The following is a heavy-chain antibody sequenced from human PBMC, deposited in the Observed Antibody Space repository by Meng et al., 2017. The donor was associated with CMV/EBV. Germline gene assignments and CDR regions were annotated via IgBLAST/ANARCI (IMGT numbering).Heavy chain of an antibody. Sequence: GGSLRLSCKASGYNFSSYWIGWVRQMPGKGLEWMGIIYPSDSDARYSPSFQGQVTISVDKSINTAYLQWGSLKASDTAIYYCARHMGYGDSRGFYGRGDPWGQGTPVTVSS. CDR2: IYPSDSDA. CDR3: ARHMGYGDSRGFYGRGDP. D-gene: IGHD3-22*01. J-gene: IGHJ5*01. CDR1: GYNFSSYW. V-gene: IGHV5-51*01.